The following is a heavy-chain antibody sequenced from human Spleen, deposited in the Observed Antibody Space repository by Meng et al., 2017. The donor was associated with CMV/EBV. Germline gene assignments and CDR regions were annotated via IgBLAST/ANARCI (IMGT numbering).Heavy chain of an antibody. CDR3: ARDHTIPL. CDR2: IYYSGST. CDR1: GGSISSGDYY. D-gene: IGHD3-3*01. J-gene: IGHJ2*01. Sequence: QVQLLVSGPGLVKPSHTLSLTCTVSGGSISSGDYYWSWIRQPPGKGLEWIGXIYYSGSTYYNPSLKSRVTISVDKSKNHFSLRLRSVTATDTAVYYCARDHTIPLWGRGTLVTVSS. V-gene: IGHV4-30-4*08.